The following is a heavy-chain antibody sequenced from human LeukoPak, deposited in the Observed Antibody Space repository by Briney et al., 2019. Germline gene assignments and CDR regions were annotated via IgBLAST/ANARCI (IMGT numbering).Heavy chain of an antibody. CDR2: ISSSSSDI. V-gene: IGHV3-21*01. D-gene: IGHD3-16*01. J-gene: IGHJ4*02. Sequence: GGSLRLSCAASGFTFSSYSMNWVRQAPGQGLEWVSSISSSSSDIYYADSVKGRFTISRDNAKNSLYLQMNSLRAEDTAVYYCASYMLLMGEYYFDYWGQGTLVTVSS. CDR3: ASYMLLMGEYYFDY. CDR1: GFTFSSYS.